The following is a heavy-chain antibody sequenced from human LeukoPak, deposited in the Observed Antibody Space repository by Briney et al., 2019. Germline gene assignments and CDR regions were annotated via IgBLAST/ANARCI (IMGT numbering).Heavy chain of an antibody. J-gene: IGHJ4*02. V-gene: IGHV3-49*03. Sequence: GGSLRLSCAASGFIFGDYSINWFRQTPGKGLEWVGFTRRKGYGATTEYAASVKGRFIISRDDSRSIAHLQMNSLKTEDTAVYYCTRGTTVTYSDYWGQGTLVTVSS. CDR2: TRRKGYGATT. CDR3: TRGTTVTYSDY. CDR1: GFIFGDYS. D-gene: IGHD4-17*01.